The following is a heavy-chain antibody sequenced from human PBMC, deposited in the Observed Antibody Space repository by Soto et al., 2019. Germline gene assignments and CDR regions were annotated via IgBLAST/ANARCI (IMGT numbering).Heavy chain of an antibody. D-gene: IGHD3-9*01. CDR1: GDSLSSGGHY. CDR2: IYDSVNT. Sequence: SETLSLTCTVSGDSLSSGGHYWSWIRQHPGKGLEWIGHIYDSVNTYYSPSLRSRVTISADMSKNQFSLNLRSVTAADTAVYYCARVDHRGYFAILTDYWGQGTLVTVPQ. CDR3: ARVDHRGYFAILTDY. J-gene: IGHJ4*02. V-gene: IGHV4-31*03.